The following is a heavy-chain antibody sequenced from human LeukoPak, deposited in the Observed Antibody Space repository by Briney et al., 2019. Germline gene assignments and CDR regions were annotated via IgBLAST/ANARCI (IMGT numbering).Heavy chain of an antibody. D-gene: IGHD5-18*01. CDR3: ARDGKSGYSYVYYFDY. J-gene: IGHJ4*02. Sequence: ASVKVSCKASGGTFSSYAISWVRQAPGQGLEWMGRIIPILGIANYAQKFQGRVTITADKSTSTAYMELSSLRSEDTAVYYCARDGKSGYSYVYYFDYWGQGTLVTVSP. CDR2: IIPILGIA. CDR1: GGTFSSYA. V-gene: IGHV1-69*04.